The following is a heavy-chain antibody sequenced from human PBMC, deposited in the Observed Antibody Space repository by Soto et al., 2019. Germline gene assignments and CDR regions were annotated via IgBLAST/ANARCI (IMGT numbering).Heavy chain of an antibody. J-gene: IGHJ4*02. Sequence: GGSLRLSCVASGFTFSSYAMSWVRQAPGKGLEWVSSISGSGGSTYYADSVKGRFTISRDSSRDTLYVQMDSLRPDDTAIYYCVKGRCSGGSCYLDYWGQGTRVTVSS. CDR3: VKGRCSGGSCYLDY. D-gene: IGHD2-15*01. CDR1: GFTFSSYA. CDR2: ISGSGGST. V-gene: IGHV3-23*01.